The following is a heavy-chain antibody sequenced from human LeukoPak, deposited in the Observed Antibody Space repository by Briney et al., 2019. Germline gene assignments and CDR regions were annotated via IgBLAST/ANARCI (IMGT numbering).Heavy chain of an antibody. D-gene: IGHD3-16*01. J-gene: IGHJ4*02. CDR1: GGSISGSMYY. CDR2: IYYSGST. CDR3: GRGGDDYVWGSYGYTGSH. Sequence: ASETLSLTCTVSGGSISGSMYYWGWIRQPPGKGLEWIGSIYYSGSTYYNPSLKSRVTISVDTSKNQFSLKVTSVTAADTAVYYCGRGGDDYVWGSYGYTGSHWGQGTLVTVSS. V-gene: IGHV4-39*07.